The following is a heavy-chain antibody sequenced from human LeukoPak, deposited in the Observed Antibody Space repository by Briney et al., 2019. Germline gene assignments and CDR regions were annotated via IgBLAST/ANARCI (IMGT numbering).Heavy chain of an antibody. V-gene: IGHV3-23*01. CDR3: AKVADNYGDYDWFDP. Sequence: GGSLRLSCAASGFTFSSYAMSWVRQAPGKGLEWVSAISGSGGSTYYADSVKGRFTISRDNSKYTLYLQMNSLRAEDTAVYYCAKVADNYGDYDWFDPWGQGTLVTVSS. J-gene: IGHJ5*02. CDR2: ISGSGGST. D-gene: IGHD4-17*01. CDR1: GFTFSSYA.